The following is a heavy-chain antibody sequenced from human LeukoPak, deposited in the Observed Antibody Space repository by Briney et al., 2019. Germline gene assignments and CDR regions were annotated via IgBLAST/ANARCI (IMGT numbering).Heavy chain of an antibody. CDR3: AKGLAGDYVPWLDP. CDR2: IRYKASDK. Sequence: GGSLRLSCAASGFTFSYYGMHWVRQPPGKGLEWVAFIRYKASDKYYADSVKGRFTISRDNSKNTLYLQMNSLRAEDTAVYYCAKGLAGDYVPWLDPWGQGTLVTVSS. V-gene: IGHV3-30*02. J-gene: IGHJ5*02. CDR1: GFTFSYYG. D-gene: IGHD4-17*01.